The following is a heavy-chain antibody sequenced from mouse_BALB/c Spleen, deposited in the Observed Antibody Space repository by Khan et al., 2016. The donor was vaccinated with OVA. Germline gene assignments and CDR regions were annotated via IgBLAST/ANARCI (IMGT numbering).Heavy chain of an antibody. CDR2: MIYSGDT. CDR1: GDSITSGY. J-gene: IGHJ3*01. Sequence: EVKLEVSGPSLVKPSQTLSLTCSVTGDSITSGYWTWIRKFPGNKLEYMGYMIYSGDTYYNPSLKSRISITRHTSKNQYYLQLNSVTTEDTATYYCARSTDRYAFAYWGQWTLVTVSA. V-gene: IGHV3-8*02. D-gene: IGHD2-14*01. CDR3: ARSTDRYAFAY.